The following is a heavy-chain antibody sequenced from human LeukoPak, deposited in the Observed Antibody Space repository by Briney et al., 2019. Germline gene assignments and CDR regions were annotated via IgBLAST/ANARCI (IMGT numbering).Heavy chain of an antibody. V-gene: IGHV1-46*01. D-gene: IGHD3-3*01. CDR2: INPSGGST. CDR1: GYTFTGYY. CDR3: ARDREWLSYYYGMDV. J-gene: IGHJ6*02. Sequence: ASVKVSCKASGYTFTGYYMHWVRQAPGQGLEWMGIINPSGGSTSYAQKFQGRVTMTRDTSTSTVYMELSSLRSEDTAVYYCARDREWLSYYYGMDVWGQGTTVTVSS.